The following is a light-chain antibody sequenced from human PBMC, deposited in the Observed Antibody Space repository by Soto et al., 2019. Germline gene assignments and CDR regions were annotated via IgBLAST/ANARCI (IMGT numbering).Light chain of an antibody. CDR2: GNS. CDR1: SSNIGAGYD. CDR3: QSYDSSLSGWV. V-gene: IGLV1-40*01. Sequence: QAVVTQSPSVSGAPGQRVTISCTESSSNIGAGYDVHWYQQLPGTAPKLLIYGNSNRPSGVPDRFSGSKSGTSASLAITGLQAEDEADYYCQSYDSSLSGWVFGGGTKVTVL. J-gene: IGLJ3*02.